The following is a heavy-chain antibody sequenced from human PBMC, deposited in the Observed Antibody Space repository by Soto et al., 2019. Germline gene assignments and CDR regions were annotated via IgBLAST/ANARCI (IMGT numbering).Heavy chain of an antibody. CDR3: ARASRVTTSGTTAYYFDF. CDR1: GASISSGDYF. Sequence: LSLTCTVSGASISSGDYFWTWIRQHPGKGLEWIGYISKTGGTYDSPSLHSRLSLSVDTSQNLFSLKLTSVTAADTATYYCARASRVTTSGTTAYYFDFWGQGTPVTVSS. CDR2: ISKTGGT. D-gene: IGHD4-17*01. V-gene: IGHV4-31*03. J-gene: IGHJ4*02.